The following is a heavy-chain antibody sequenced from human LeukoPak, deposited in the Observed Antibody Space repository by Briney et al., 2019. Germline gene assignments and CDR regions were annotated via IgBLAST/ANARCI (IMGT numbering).Heavy chain of an antibody. V-gene: IGHV3-48*03. CDR3: ARDFSGQQLNWFDP. CDR1: GFTFSSYE. D-gene: IGHD6-13*01. J-gene: IGHJ5*02. CDR2: ISSSGSTI. Sequence: PGGSLRLSCAAPGFTFSSYEMNWVRQAPGKGLEWVSYISSSGSTIYYADSVKGRFTISRDNAKNSLYLQMNSLRAEDTAVYYCARDFSGQQLNWFDPWGQGTLVTVSS.